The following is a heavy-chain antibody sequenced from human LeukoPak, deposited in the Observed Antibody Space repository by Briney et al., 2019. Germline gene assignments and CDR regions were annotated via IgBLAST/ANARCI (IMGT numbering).Heavy chain of an antibody. D-gene: IGHD2-2*01. CDR1: GFTFSSYG. Sequence: GGSLRLSCAASGFTFSSYGMHWVRRAPGKGLEWVAFIRYDGSNKYYADSVKGRFTISRDNSKNTLYLQMNSLRAEDTAVYYCAKQARSGRYCSSTSCIWGDFDYWGQGTLVTVSS. CDR2: IRYDGSNK. CDR3: AKQARSGRYCSSTSCIWGDFDY. V-gene: IGHV3-30*02. J-gene: IGHJ4*02.